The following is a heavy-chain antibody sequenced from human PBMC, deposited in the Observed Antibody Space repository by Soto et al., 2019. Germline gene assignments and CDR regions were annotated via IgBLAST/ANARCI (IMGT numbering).Heavy chain of an antibody. CDR2: IIDSGGST. J-gene: IGHJ6*02. CDR3: AKGRSYYYYYGVDV. Sequence: ASEGNSGSCGRGRIRQKKGKGLEWVSDIIDSGGSTYYADSVKGRFTISRDNSKSTLYLQMNSLRAEDTALYYCAKGRSYYYYYGVDVWGQGTTVTVSS. V-gene: IGHV3-23*01. CDR1: EGNSGSCG.